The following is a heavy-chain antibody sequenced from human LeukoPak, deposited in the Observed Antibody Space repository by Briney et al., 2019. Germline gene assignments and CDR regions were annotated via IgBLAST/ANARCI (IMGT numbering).Heavy chain of an antibody. D-gene: IGHD3-3*01. CDR2: INHSGDT. V-gene: IGHV4-34*01. CDR3: ARDIGNF. J-gene: IGHJ4*02. Sequence: SETLSLSCTVYGGSFSAYYWTWIRQPPGEGLEWIGEINHSGDTRYNPSLESRVIILIDTSKSQVSLQVGSVTAADTAVYYCARDIGNFWGQGTLVTVSS. CDR1: GGSFSAYY.